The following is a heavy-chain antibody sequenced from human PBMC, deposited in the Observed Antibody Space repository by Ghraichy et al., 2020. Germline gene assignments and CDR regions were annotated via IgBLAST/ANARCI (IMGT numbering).Heavy chain of an antibody. CDR3: ARRLVGDYSGDAFDI. CDR1: GGSFSGYY. D-gene: IGHD4-17*01. CDR2: INHSGST. Sequence: SCAVYGGSFSGYYWSWIRQPPGKGLEWIGEINHSGSTNYNPSLKSRVTISVDTSKNQFSLKLSSVTAADTAVYYCARRLVGDYSGDAFDIWGQGTMVTVSS. V-gene: IGHV4-34*01. J-gene: IGHJ3*02.